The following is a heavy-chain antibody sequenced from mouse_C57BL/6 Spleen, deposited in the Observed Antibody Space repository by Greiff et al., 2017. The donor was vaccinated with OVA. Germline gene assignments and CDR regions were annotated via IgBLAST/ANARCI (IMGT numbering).Heavy chain of an antibody. D-gene: IGHD1-1*01. V-gene: IGHV1-50*01. CDR1: GYTFTSYW. CDR3: ARKGYGSSHAMDY. CDR2: IDPSDSYT. J-gene: IGHJ4*01. Sequence: VQLQQPGAELVKPGASVKLSCKASGYTFTSYWMQWVKQRPGQGLEWIGEIDPSDSYTNYNQKFKGKATLTVDTSSSTAYMQLSSLTSEDSAVYYCARKGYGSSHAMDYWGQGTSVTVSS.